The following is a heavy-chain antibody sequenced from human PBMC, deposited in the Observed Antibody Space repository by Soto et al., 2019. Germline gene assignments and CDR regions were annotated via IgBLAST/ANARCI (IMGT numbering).Heavy chain of an antibody. D-gene: IGHD3-22*01. Sequence: SVKVSCKASGGTFSSYAISWVRQAPGQGLEWMGGIIPIFGTANYAQKFQGRVTITADESTSTAYMELSSLRSEDTAVYYCAREIYYYDSSGINDYWGQGTLVTVSS. CDR1: GGTFSSYA. CDR2: IIPIFGTA. V-gene: IGHV1-69*13. J-gene: IGHJ4*02. CDR3: AREIYYYDSSGINDY.